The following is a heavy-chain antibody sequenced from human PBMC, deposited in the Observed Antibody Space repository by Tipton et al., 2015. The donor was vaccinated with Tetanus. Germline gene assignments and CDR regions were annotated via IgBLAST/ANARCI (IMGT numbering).Heavy chain of an antibody. J-gene: IGHJ6*02. CDR2: IWYDGSNQ. Sequence: SLRLSCAASGFTFDNYALHWVRQAPGKGLQWLAVIWYDGSNQYYEESMKGRFTISRDNAKNSLSLQMNSLRADDTAVYYCVRRWFGTQYYFGMDVWGQGTTVTVSS. D-gene: IGHD2/OR15-2a*01. CDR1: GFTFDNYA. CDR3: VRRWFGTQYYFGMDV. V-gene: IGHV3-33*01.